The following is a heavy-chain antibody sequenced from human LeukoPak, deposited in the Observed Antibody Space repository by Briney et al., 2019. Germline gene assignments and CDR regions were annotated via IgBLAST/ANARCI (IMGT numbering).Heavy chain of an antibody. CDR1: GLTVSTNY. Sequence: GGSLRLSCAASGLTVSTNYMSWVRQAPGKGMKWVSLLYSGGRPYYADSAKGRFTISRDNSKDTVYLQMNSLRVEDTAVYYCAASYCSGGSCYPQYFHHWGQGTLVTVSS. J-gene: IGHJ1*01. V-gene: IGHV3-66*02. CDR3: AASYCSGGSCYPQYFHH. D-gene: IGHD2-15*01. CDR2: LYSGGRP.